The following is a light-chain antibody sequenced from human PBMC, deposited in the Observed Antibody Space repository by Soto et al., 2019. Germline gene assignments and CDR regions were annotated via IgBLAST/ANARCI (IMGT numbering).Light chain of an antibody. Sequence: QSVLTQPASVSGSPGQSITISCTGTSSDVGGYNYVSWYQQHPGKAPKLMIYDVSNRPSGVSNRFSGSKSGNTASLTTSGLQAEDEADYYCSSYTSSRAAVFGTGTKVTVL. CDR1: SSDVGGYNY. J-gene: IGLJ1*01. V-gene: IGLV2-14*01. CDR3: SSYTSSRAAV. CDR2: DVS.